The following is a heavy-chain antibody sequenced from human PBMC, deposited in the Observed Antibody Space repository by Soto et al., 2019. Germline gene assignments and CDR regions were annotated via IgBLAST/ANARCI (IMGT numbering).Heavy chain of an antibody. CDR1: GGTFSSYA. D-gene: IGHD4-17*01. CDR2: IIPIFGTA. CDR3: ARDLHYGDYWGGWFDP. Sequence: QVQLVQSGAEVKKPGSSVKVSCKASGGTFSSYAISWVRQAPGQGLEWMGGIIPIFGTANYAQKFQGRVTITADESTSTAYMELSSLRSEYTDVYYCARDLHYGDYWGGWFDPWGQGTLVTVSS. J-gene: IGHJ5*02. V-gene: IGHV1-69*01.